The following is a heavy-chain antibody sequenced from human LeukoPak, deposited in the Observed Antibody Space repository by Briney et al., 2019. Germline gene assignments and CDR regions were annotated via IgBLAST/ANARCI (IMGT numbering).Heavy chain of an antibody. V-gene: IGHV3-7*01. J-gene: IGHJ3*02. D-gene: IGHD2-15*01. CDR3: ARVPVCSGGSCYSVYTFDI. Sequence: GGSLRLSCAASGFTFSSYWMSWVRQAPGKGLEWVANIKQDGSEKYCVDSVKGRFTISRDNAENSLYLQMNSLRAEDTAVYYCARVPVCSGGSCYSVYTFDIWGQGTMVTVSS. CDR2: IKQDGSEK. CDR1: GFTFSSYW.